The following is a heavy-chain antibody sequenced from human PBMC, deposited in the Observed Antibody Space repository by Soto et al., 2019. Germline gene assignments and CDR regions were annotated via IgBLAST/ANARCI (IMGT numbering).Heavy chain of an antibody. D-gene: IGHD2-2*01. CDR1: GFTFSSST. J-gene: IGHJ4*02. CDR2: ISASGSDT. V-gene: IGHV3-23*01. Sequence: EVQLLESGGGLVQPGGSLRLSCEASGFTFSSSTLTWVRQAPGKGLEWVSIISASGSDTYYADSVKGRFTISRDTSRDTLYRQMNSLRADDTAVYYCAKRPQYCSSTSRLDSWGQGTLVSVSS. CDR3: AKRPQYCSSTSRLDS.